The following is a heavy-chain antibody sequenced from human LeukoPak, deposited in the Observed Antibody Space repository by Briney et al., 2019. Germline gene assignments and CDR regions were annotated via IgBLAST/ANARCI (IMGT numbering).Heavy chain of an antibody. J-gene: IGHJ4*02. D-gene: IGHD6-6*01. CDR3: ASEGGIAARPASGPPTFDY. Sequence: GGSLRLSCAAPGFTFSSNYMSWVRQAPGKGLEWVSVIYSGGSTYYADSVKGRFTISRDNSKNTLYLQMNSLRAEDTAVYYCASEGGIAARPASGPPTFDYWGQGTLVTVSS. CDR1: GFTFSSNY. CDR2: IYSGGST. V-gene: IGHV3-53*01.